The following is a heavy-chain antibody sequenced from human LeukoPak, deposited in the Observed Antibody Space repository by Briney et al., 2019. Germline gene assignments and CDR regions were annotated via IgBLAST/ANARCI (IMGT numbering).Heavy chain of an antibody. V-gene: IGHV1-46*01. CDR1: GYTFTSYY. D-gene: IGHD6-19*01. Sequence: ASVKVSCKASGYTFTSYYMHWVRQAPGQGLEGVGIINPSGGSTSYAQKFQGRVTMTRDTSTSTVYMELSSLRSGDTAVYYCARTRGRKNNSGWQGLTPVPPFDPWGQGTLVTVSS. J-gene: IGHJ5*02. CDR3: ARTRGRKNNSGWQGLTPVPPFDP. CDR2: INPSGGST.